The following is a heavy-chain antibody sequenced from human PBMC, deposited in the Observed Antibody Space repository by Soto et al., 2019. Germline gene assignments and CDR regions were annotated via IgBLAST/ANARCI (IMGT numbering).Heavy chain of an antibody. CDR2: INAGNGNT. V-gene: IGHV1-3*05. D-gene: IGHD6-13*01. J-gene: IGHJ5*02. Sequence: QVQLVQSGAEEKKPGASVKVSCKASGYTFTSHAMHWVPQAPGQRLEGMGWINAGNGNTKYSQKFQGRVTITTDTSASTAYMELSSLRSEDTAVYYCARDGIAAAGTSWFDPWGQGTLVTVSS. CDR1: GYTFTSHA. CDR3: ARDGIAAAGTSWFDP.